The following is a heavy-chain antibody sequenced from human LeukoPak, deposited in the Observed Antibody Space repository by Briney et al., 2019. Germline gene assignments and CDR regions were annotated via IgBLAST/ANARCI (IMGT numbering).Heavy chain of an antibody. D-gene: IGHD2-2*01. V-gene: IGHV1-46*01. Sequence: ASVKVSCTASGYTFTNYYMHWVRQAPGQGLEWMGLINPDVGSTIYPQKFQGRVTMTRDTSTSTVYMELSSLRSEDTAVYYCARALSGTSRMGNDYWGQGTLVTVSS. CDR2: INPDVGST. J-gene: IGHJ4*02. CDR3: ARALSGTSRMGNDY. CDR1: GYTFTNYY.